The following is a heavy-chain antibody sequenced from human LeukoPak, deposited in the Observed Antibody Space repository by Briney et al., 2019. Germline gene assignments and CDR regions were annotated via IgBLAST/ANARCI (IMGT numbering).Heavy chain of an antibody. CDR2: INTNTGNP. CDR1: GYTFTSYA. J-gene: IGHJ5*02. D-gene: IGHD4-17*01. Sequence: AASVNVSCTASGYTFTSYAMDWVRHAPGQGHEWMGWINTNTGNPTYAQGFTGRLVFSLDTSVSTAYLQICSLKAEDTAVYYCARDYVYGDYVRFDPWGQGTLVTVSS. V-gene: IGHV7-4-1*01. CDR3: ARDYVYGDYVRFDP.